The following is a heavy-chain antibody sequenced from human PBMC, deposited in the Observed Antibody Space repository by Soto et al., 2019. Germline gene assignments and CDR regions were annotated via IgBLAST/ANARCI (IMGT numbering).Heavy chain of an antibody. CDR2: ISWISGSI. Sequence: EVQLVESGGGLVQPGRSLRLSCAASGFTFDDYAMHWVRQAPGKGLERVSGISWISGSIGYADSVKGRFTISRDNAKNALSLHMNSLRAVDTAFYYCAIDRNMRFSPGGAFDIWGQGTMVSVAS. D-gene: IGHD2-2*01. CDR1: GFTFDDYA. J-gene: IGHJ3*02. V-gene: IGHV3-9*01. CDR3: AIDRNMRFSPGGAFDI.